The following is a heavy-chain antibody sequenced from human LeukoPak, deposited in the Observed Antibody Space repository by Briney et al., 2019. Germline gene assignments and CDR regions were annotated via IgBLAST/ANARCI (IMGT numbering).Heavy chain of an antibody. J-gene: IGHJ5*02. Sequence: GESLKISCTGSGYSFINYWIGWVRQMPGKGLEWMGIIYPGDSDTRYSPSSQGQVTISADKSISTAYLQWSSLKASDTAMYYCARLGSSSWLIWSWGQGTLVTVSS. CDR3: ARLGSSSWLIWS. CDR1: GYSFINYW. V-gene: IGHV5-51*01. CDR2: IYPGDSDT. D-gene: IGHD6-13*01.